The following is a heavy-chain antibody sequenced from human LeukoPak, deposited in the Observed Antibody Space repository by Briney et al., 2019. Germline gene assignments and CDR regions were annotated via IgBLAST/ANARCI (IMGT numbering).Heavy chain of an antibody. D-gene: IGHD3-22*01. J-gene: IGHJ4*02. V-gene: IGHV3-33*01. CDR2: IWYDGSNK. CDR1: GFTFSSYG. CDR3: AREGVYDSSGDPGFDY. Sequence: PGGSLRLSCAASGFTFSSYGMHWVRQAPGRGLEWVAVIWYDGSNKYYADSVKGRFTIFRDNSKNTLYLQMNSLRAEDTAVYYCAREGVYDSSGDPGFDYWGQGTLVTVSS.